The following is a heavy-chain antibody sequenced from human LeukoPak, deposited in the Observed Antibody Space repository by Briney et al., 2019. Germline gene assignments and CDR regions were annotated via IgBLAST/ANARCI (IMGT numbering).Heavy chain of an antibody. V-gene: IGHV4-34*01. CDR1: GGSFSGYY. Sequence: SETLSLTCAVYGGSFSGYYWSWIRQPPGKGLEWIGEINHSGSTNYNPSLKSRVTISVDTSKNLFSLKLSSVTAADTAVYYCARVADSSGWFAFDIWGQGTMVTVSS. J-gene: IGHJ3*02. CDR3: ARVADSSGWFAFDI. D-gene: IGHD3-22*01. CDR2: INHSGST.